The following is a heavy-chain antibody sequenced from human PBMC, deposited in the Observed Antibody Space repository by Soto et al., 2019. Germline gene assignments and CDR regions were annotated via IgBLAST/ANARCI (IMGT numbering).Heavy chain of an antibody. J-gene: IGHJ5*02. V-gene: IGHV4-30-4*01. CDR3: ARGPLCAFHIVKLSLFDP. D-gene: IGHD5-12*01. CDR1: GASISSGDYF. Sequence: VQLQESGPGLVKPSETLSLTCIVSGASISSGDYFWSWIRQPPGKGLEWVGYICRSGGTYYNPSLKSRVTISVDTSENQFALRLRSVTAADTAVYYCARGPLCAFHIVKLSLFDPWGQGTLVTVSS. CDR2: ICRSGGT.